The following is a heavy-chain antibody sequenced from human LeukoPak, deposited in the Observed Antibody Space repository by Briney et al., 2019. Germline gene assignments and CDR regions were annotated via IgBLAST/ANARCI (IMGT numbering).Heavy chain of an antibody. V-gene: IGHV4-31*03. CDR2: INYSGST. Sequence: SETLSLTCTVSGGSISSGGHYWSWIRQHPGKGLEWIGYINYSGSTYYNPSLKSRVTISVDTSQNQFSLKLSSVTAADAAVYYCARDEAIFGAGYYYGMDVWGQGTTVTVSS. CDR1: GGSISSGGHY. D-gene: IGHD3-3*01. J-gene: IGHJ6*02. CDR3: ARDEAIFGAGYYYGMDV.